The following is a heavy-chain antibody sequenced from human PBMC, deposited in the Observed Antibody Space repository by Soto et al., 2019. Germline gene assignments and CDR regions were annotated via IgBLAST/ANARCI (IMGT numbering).Heavy chain of an antibody. J-gene: IGHJ3*02. V-gene: IGHV4-4*02. CDR1: GGSISSSNW. CDR2: IYHSGST. D-gene: IGHD2-15*01. CDR3: ESDAGGKGSCDI. Sequence: QVQLQESGPGLVKPSGTLSLTCAVSGGSISSSNWWSWVRQPPGKGLEWIGGIYHSGSTNYNPSLMSRLIISVDKSHNQCSLQLSSVTAADTAVYYCESDAGGKGSCDIWGQGTMVTVSS.